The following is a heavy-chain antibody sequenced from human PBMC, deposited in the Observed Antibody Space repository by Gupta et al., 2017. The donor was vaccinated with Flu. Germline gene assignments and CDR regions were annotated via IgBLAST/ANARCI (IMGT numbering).Heavy chain of an antibody. CDR3: ARGPYRSHWYWVEY. V-gene: IGHV1-2*02. D-gene: IGHD6-13*01. CDR2: IKPVSGGI. Sequence: RGKGVEWMEWIKPVSGGITYARRYHSRITFAKKTSISTAYMEVNWLTSDDTSVYYCARGPYRSHWYWVEYWGQGTRVTVSS. J-gene: IGHJ4*02.